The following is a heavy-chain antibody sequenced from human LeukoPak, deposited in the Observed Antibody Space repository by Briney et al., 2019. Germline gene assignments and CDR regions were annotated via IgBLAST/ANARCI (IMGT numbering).Heavy chain of an antibody. CDR3: ARVAAESSYYYGMDV. D-gene: IGHD6-13*01. Sequence: PGGSLRLSCAASASTFRISSMNWVRQAPGKGLEWVAVISYDGSHKYYADSVKGRFSISRDNSKNTLYLQMNSLRADDTAVYYCARVAAESSYYYGMDVWGQGTTVTVSS. J-gene: IGHJ6*02. CDR2: ISYDGSHK. CDR1: ASTFRISS. V-gene: IGHV3-30*03.